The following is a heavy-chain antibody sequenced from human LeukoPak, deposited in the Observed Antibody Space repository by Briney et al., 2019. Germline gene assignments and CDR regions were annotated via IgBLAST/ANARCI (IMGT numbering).Heavy chain of an antibody. Sequence: SGGSLRLSCAASGFTVSSNYMSWVRQAPGKGLEWVSVIYSGGSTYYADSVKGRFTISRHNSKNTLYLQMNSLRAEDTALYYCARATLSSGGSCPLDYWGQGTLVTVSS. J-gene: IGHJ4*02. V-gene: IGHV3-53*04. CDR1: GFTVSSNY. CDR2: IYSGGST. D-gene: IGHD2-15*01. CDR3: ARATLSSGGSCPLDY.